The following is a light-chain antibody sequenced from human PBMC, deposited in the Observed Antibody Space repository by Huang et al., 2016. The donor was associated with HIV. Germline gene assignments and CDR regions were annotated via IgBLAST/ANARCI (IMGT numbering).Light chain of an antibody. Sequence: EIVLTQSPATLSLSPGERATLSCRASQSVSTYLAWYQQQPGQTPRLLIYDASNRATGIPARFSGSGSGTDFTLTISSLEPEDFADYYCQQRSNSFTFGPGTKVDIK. CDR2: DAS. V-gene: IGKV3-11*01. CDR3: QQRSNSFT. J-gene: IGKJ3*01. CDR1: QSVSTY.